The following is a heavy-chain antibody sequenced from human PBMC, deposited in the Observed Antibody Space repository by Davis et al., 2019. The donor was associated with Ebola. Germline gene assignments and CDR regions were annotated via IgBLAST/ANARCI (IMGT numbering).Heavy chain of an antibody. V-gene: IGHV3-23*01. CDR1: GFTFSSFG. CDR3: ETSSVAGTSGMDV. CDR2: MSASGGVT. D-gene: IGHD6-19*01. J-gene: IGHJ6*02. Sequence: GESLKISCAASGFTFSSFGMSWVRQAPGNGLEWISAMSASGGVTHSAESVKGRFAISSDNSKNTLYLQMNSLRAEDTAGYYCETSSVAGTSGMDVWGQGTTVTVSS.